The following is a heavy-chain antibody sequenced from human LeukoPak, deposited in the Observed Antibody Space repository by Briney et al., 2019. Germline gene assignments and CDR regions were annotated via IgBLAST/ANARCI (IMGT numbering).Heavy chain of an antibody. CDR1: GFTFSSYW. D-gene: IGHD2-2*01. CDR3: ARVGYCSSTSCYVGHD. Sequence: PGGSLRLSCAASGFTFSSYWMHWVRQARGKGLVWVSRINSDGSSTSYADSVKGRFTISRDNAKNTLYLQMNSLRAEDTAVYYCARVGYCSSTSCYVGHDWGQGTLVTVSS. V-gene: IGHV3-74*01. CDR2: INSDGSST. J-gene: IGHJ4*02.